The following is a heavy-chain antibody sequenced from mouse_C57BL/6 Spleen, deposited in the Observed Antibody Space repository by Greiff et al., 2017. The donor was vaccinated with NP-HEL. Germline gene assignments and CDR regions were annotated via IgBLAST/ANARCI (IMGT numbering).Heavy chain of an antibody. CDR1: GFTFSDYG. CDR2: ISSGSGSI. D-gene: IGHD2-4*01. J-gene: IGHJ4*01. Sequence: EVQLVESGGGLVKPGGSLKLSCAASGFTFSDYGMHWVRQAPEKGLEWVAYISSGSGSIYYADTVKGRFTISRDNAKNTLFLQMTSLRSEDTAMYYCARRYDYSLYAMDYWGQGTSVTVSS. V-gene: IGHV5-17*01. CDR3: ARRYDYSLYAMDY.